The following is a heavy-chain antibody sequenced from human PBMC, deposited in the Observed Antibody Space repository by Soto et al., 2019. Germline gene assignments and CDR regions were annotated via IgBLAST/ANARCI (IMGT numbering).Heavy chain of an antibody. Sequence: GGSLRLSCEASGFTFSDFYMSWIRLAPGKGLEWLSYISPKSNYREYAESVKGRHTISRDNAKNSLSLQMNSLRVEDTAVYYCVRGGGGGQFDSWGQGTLVTVSS. CDR2: ISPKSNYR. V-gene: IGHV3-11*06. J-gene: IGHJ4*02. D-gene: IGHD2-21*01. CDR3: VRGGGGGQFDS. CDR1: GFTFSDFY.